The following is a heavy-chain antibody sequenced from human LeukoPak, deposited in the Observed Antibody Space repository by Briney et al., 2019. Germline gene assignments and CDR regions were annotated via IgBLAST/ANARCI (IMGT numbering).Heavy chain of an antibody. J-gene: IGHJ4*02. V-gene: IGHV3-30*04. CDR1: GFTFSSYA. D-gene: IGHD2-2*01. CDR2: ISYDGSNK. Sequence: QPGGSLRLSCAASGFTFSSYAMHWVRQAPGKGLEWVAVISYDGSNKYYADSVKGRFTISRDNSKNTLYLQMNSLRAEDTAVYYCARELCSSTSCYAGLDYWGQGTLVTVSS. CDR3: ARELCSSTSCYAGLDY.